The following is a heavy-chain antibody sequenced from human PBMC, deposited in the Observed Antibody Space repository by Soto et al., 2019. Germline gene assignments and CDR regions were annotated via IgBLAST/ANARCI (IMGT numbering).Heavy chain of an antibody. CDR3: ARAPGNERLDY. Sequence: QVQLQESGPGLVKPSQTLSLTGTVSGAYVNTGGYYWSWVRQYPGKGLEWIGYIYHSGDTYYNPSLKSRLTISVDTSKNHFSPSLSSVTVADTAVYYCARAPGNERLDYWGQGTLVIVSS. CDR1: GAYVNTGGYY. CDR2: IYHSGDT. J-gene: IGHJ4*02. D-gene: IGHD1-1*01. V-gene: IGHV4-31*03.